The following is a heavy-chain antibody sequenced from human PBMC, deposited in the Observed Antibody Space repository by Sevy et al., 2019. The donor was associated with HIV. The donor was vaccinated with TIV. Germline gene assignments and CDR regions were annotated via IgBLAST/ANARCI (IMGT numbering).Heavy chain of an antibody. D-gene: IGHD3-22*01. V-gene: IGHV3-23*01. CDR1: GFTFSSYA. CDR2: ISGSGGST. Sequence: GGSLRLSCAASGFTFSSYAMSWVRQAPGKGLEWVSAISGSGGSTYYADSVKGRFTIAGDNSKNTLNQQMNSLRAEDTAVYYCAKELYYYDSSGYLDYWGQGTLVTVSS. J-gene: IGHJ4*02. CDR3: AKELYYYDSSGYLDY.